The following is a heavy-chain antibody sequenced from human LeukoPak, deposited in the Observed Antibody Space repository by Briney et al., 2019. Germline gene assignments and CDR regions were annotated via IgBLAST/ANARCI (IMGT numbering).Heavy chain of an antibody. CDR3: ASHVDTAMANNDHYYYYYGMDV. Sequence: KPSETLSLTCTVSGGSISSGDYYWSWIRQPPGKGLEWIGYIYYSGSTYYNPSLKSRVTISVDTSKNQFSLKLSSVTAADTAVYYCASHVDTAMANNDHYYYYYGMDVWGQGTTVTVSS. CDR2: IYYSGST. J-gene: IGHJ6*02. D-gene: IGHD5-18*01. CDR1: GGSISSGDYY. V-gene: IGHV4-30-4*01.